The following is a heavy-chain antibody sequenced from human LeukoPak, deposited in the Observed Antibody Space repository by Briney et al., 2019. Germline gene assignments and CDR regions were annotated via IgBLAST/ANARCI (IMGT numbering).Heavy chain of an antibody. CDR3: VRIVVVPAAIVGYCSGGSCQIFDY. D-gene: IGHD2-15*01. CDR2: ISGSGGST. CDR1: GFTFISYA. Sequence: PGGSLRLSCAASGFTFISYAMSWVRQAPGKGLEWVSAISGSGGSTYYADSVKGRFTISRDNSKNTLYLQMNSLRAEDTAVYYCVRIVVVPAAIVGYCSGGSCQIFDYWGQGTLVTVSS. V-gene: IGHV3-23*01. J-gene: IGHJ4*02.